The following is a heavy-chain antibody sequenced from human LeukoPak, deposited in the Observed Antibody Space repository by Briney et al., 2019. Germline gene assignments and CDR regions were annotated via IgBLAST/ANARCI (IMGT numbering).Heavy chain of an antibody. CDR2: ISYDGSNK. Sequence: GGSLRLSCAASGFTFSSYAMHWVRQAPGKGLEWVAVISYDGSNKYYADSVKGRFTISRDNSKNTLYLQMNSLRAEDTAVYYCARRAGRPYYYDTSGDAFDIWGQGTMVTVSS. CDR1: GFTFSSYA. D-gene: IGHD3-22*01. CDR3: ARRAGRPYYYDTSGDAFDI. J-gene: IGHJ3*02. V-gene: IGHV3-30-3*01.